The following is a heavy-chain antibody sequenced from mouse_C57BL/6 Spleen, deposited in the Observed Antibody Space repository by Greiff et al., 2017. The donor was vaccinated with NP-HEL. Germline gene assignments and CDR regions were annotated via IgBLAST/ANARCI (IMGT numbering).Heavy chain of an antibody. V-gene: IGHV1-81*01. CDR2: SYPRSGNT. CDR3: ARQLRLRAWFAY. J-gene: IGHJ3*01. CDR1: GYTFTSYG. Sequence: VQLQESGAELARPGASVKLSCKASGYTFTSYGISWVKQRTGQGLEWIGESYPRSGNTYYNEKFKGKATLTADKSSSTAYMELRSLTSEDSAVYFCARQLRLRAWFAYWGQGTLVTVSA. D-gene: IGHD3-2*02.